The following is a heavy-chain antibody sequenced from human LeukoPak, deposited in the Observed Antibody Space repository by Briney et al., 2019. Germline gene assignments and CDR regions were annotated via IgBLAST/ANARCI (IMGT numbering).Heavy chain of an antibody. V-gene: IGHV3-30-3*01. J-gene: IGHJ4*02. CDR2: ISYDGSNK. CDR1: GFTFSSYA. D-gene: IGHD2-8*01. Sequence: GGSLRLSRAASGFTFSSYAMHWVRQAPGKGLEWVAVISYDGSNKYYADSVKGRFTISRDNSKNTLYLQMNSLRAEDTAVYYCARQPLIVLMVYAPFDYWGQGTLVTVSS. CDR3: ARQPLIVLMVYAPFDY.